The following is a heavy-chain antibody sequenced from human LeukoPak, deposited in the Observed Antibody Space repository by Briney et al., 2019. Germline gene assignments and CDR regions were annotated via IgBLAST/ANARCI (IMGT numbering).Heavy chain of an antibody. CDR3: GKEVERHFDLRY. CDR1: GLTSGIYA. V-gene: IGHV3-23*01. CDR2: FSGGGDS. J-gene: IGHJ4*02. Sequence: GGSLRLSCATSGLTSGIYAMSWVRQAPGKGLEWVSAFSGGGDSFYADSVRGRFSISADRSRNILYLQINSLRVEDTAVYYCGKEVERHFDLRYWGQGTPVTVSS. D-gene: IGHD2-15*01.